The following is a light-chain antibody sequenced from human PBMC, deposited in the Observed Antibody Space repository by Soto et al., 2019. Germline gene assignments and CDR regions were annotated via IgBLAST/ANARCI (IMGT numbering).Light chain of an antibody. CDR2: EVT. Sequence: QSALTQPASVSGSPGQSITISCTGSSSDVGSYNLVSWYQQHPGKAPKLLISEVTNRPSGVSNRFSGSKSGNTASLTISGLQAEDEADYYCSSYTTNITPVVFGGGTKVTVL. CDR1: SSDVGSYNL. V-gene: IGLV2-14*02. J-gene: IGLJ2*01. CDR3: SSYTTNITPVV.